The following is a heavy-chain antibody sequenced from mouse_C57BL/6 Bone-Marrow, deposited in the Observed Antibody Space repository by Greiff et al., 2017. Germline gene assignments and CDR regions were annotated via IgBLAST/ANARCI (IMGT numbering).Heavy chain of an antibody. D-gene: IGHD2-4*01. CDR2: IYPGDGDT. Sequence: VQLQQSGPELVKPGASVKISCKASGYAFSSSWINWVKQRPGKGLEWIGRIYPGDGDTNYNGKFKGKATLTADKSSSKAYMQRSSLTSEDSAVYYCARAVYYDYDGEAMDYWGQGTSVTVSS. CDR1: GYAFSSSW. CDR3: ARAVYYDYDGEAMDY. J-gene: IGHJ4*01. V-gene: IGHV1-82*01.